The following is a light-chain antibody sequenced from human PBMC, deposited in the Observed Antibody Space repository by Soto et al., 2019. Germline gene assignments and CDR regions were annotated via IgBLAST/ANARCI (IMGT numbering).Light chain of an antibody. Sequence: DIQMTQSPSSLSASVGDRVTITCRASQSISSYLNWYQQKPGKAPKLLIYAASSLQSGVPSRFSGSGSGTDFTLTISSLQTEDIGTYYCQQLNSYPRTFGQGTKVDIK. CDR3: QQLNSYPRT. V-gene: IGKV1-39*01. CDR2: AAS. J-gene: IGKJ1*01. CDR1: QSISSY.